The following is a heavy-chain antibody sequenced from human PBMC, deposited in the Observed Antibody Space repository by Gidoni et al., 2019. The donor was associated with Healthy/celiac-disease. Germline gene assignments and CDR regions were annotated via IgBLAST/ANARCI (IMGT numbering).Heavy chain of an antibody. CDR2: ISYDGSNK. V-gene: IGHV3-30-3*01. D-gene: IGHD3-22*01. J-gene: IGHJ4*02. CDR3: ASDYYDSRPAPDY. Sequence: KGLAWVAVISYDGSNKYYADSVKGRFTISRDNSKNTLYLQMNSLRAEDTAVYYCASDYYDSRPAPDYWGQGTLVTVSS.